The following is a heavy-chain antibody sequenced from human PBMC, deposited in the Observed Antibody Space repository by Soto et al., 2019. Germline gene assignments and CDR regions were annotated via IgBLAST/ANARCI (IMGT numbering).Heavy chain of an antibody. CDR1: GGSISSGGYY. V-gene: IGHV4-31*03. J-gene: IGHJ4*02. Sequence: PSETLSLTCTVSGGSISSGGYYWSWSRQHPGKGLEWIGYIYYSGSTYYNPSLKSRVTISVDTSKNQFSRKLSSVTAADTAVYYCARGSSTRNLYFDYWGQGTLVTVSS. D-gene: IGHD2-2*01. CDR3: ARGSSTRNLYFDY. CDR2: IYYSGST.